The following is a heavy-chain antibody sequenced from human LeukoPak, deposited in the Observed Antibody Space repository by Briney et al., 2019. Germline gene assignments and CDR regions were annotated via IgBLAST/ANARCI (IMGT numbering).Heavy chain of an antibody. Sequence: PGGSLRLSCTASGFTFSSYEMNWVRQAPGKGLEWVSYISSSGSTIYYADSVKGRFTISRDNAKNSLYLQMNSLRAEDTAVYYCARDVQSGYELDYWGQGTLVTVSS. J-gene: IGHJ4*02. CDR3: ARDVQSGYELDY. V-gene: IGHV3-48*03. CDR1: GFTFSSYE. D-gene: IGHD5-12*01. CDR2: ISSSGSTI.